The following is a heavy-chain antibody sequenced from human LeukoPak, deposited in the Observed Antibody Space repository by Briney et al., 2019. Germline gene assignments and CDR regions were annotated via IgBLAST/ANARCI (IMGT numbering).Heavy chain of an antibody. CDR1: GFTFSSYS. V-gene: IGHV3-21*04. J-gene: IGHJ4*02. D-gene: IGHD6-13*01. CDR3: ARVGSIAAAGTPDY. Sequence: GGSLRLSCAASGFTFSSYSMNWVRQAPGKGLEWVSSISWTSDYIYYANSLKGRFTISRDNAKKSLNLQMNSLRAEDTAVYYCARVGSIAAAGTPDYWGQGTLVTVSS. CDR2: ISWTSDYI.